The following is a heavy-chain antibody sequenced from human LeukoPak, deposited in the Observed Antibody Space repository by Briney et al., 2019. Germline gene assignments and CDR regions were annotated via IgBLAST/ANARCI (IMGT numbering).Heavy chain of an antibody. CDR2: IYHSGST. CDR1: GGSISTSNYY. D-gene: IGHD3-10*01. V-gene: IGHV4-39*07. Sequence: SETLSLTCTVSGGSISTSNYYWGWIRQPPGKGLEWIGSIYHSGSTYYNPSLKSRVTISVDTSKNQFSLKLSSVTAADTAVYYCARGHFTTMVRGDVPDWFDPWGQGTLVTVSS. J-gene: IGHJ5*02. CDR3: ARGHFTTMVRGDVPDWFDP.